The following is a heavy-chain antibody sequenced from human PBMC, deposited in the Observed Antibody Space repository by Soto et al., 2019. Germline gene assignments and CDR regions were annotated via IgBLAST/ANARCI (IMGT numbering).Heavy chain of an antibody. CDR2: ISYDGSNK. V-gene: IGHV3-30*18. CDR1: GFTFSSYG. J-gene: IGHJ6*02. Sequence: QVQLVESGGGVVQPGRSLRLSCAASGFTFSSYGMHWVRQAPGKGLEWVAVISYDGSNKYYADSVKGRFTISRDNSKNSLYLKMNSLRAEDTAVYYCANGIGSTYCCGDCYRNWGYYYYGIGVWGQGTTVTVSS. CDR3: ANGIGSTYCCGDCYRNWGYYYYGIGV. D-gene: IGHD2-21*02.